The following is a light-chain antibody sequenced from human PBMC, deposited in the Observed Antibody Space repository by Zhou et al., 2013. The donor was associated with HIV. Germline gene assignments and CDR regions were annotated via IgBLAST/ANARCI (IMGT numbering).Light chain of an antibody. V-gene: IGKV3-20*01. CDR2: GAS. CDR3: QQYGSSPYT. CDR1: QSVSSY. J-gene: IGKJ2*01. Sequence: EIVLTQSPGTLSLSPGERATLSCRASQSVSSYLAWYHQKPGQPPRLLIFGASSRATGIPDRFSGSGSGTDFTLTISRLEPEDFAVYYCQQYGSSPYTFGQGAKLEIK.